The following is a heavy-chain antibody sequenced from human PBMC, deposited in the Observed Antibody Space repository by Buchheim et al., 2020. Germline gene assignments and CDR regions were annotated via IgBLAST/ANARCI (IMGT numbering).Heavy chain of an antibody. D-gene: IGHD2-8*01. J-gene: IGHJ5*02. V-gene: IGHV4-34*01. CDR2: INHSGST. CDR3: ARAVGYCTNGVCLNWFDP. CDR1: GGSFSGYY. Sequence: QVQLQQWGAGLLKPSETLSLTCAVYGGSFSGYYWSWIRQPPGKGLEWIGEINHSGSTNYNPSLKSRVTISVDPSKNQFSLKLSSVTAADTAVYYCARAVGYCTNGVCLNWFDPWGQGTL.